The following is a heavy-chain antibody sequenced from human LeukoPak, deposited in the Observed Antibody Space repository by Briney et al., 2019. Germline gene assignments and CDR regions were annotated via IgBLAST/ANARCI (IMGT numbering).Heavy chain of an antibody. CDR2: IYHSGST. V-gene: IGHV4-30-2*01. D-gene: IGHD2-21*01. CDR3: AIIVNYYMDV. J-gene: IGHJ6*03. Sequence: SQTLSLTCTVSGGSISSGGYYWSWIRQPPGKGLEWIGYIYHSGSTYYNPSLKSRVTISVDRSKNQFSLKLSSVTAADTAVYYCAIIVNYYMDVWGKGTTVTVSS. CDR1: GGSISSGGYY.